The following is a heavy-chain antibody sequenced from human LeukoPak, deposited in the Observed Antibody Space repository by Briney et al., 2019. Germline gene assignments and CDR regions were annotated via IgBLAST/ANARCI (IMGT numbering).Heavy chain of an antibody. V-gene: IGHV3-21*01. CDR3: ARDGVGDPAGY. CDR1: GFTFSSYS. D-gene: IGHD3-16*01. CDR2: ISSSSSYI. Sequence: TGGSLRLSCAASGFTFSSYSMNWVRQAPGKGREWVSSISSSSSYIYYADSVKGRFTISRDNAKNSLYLQMNSLRAEDTAVYYCARDGVGDPAGYRGQGTLVTVSS. J-gene: IGHJ4*02.